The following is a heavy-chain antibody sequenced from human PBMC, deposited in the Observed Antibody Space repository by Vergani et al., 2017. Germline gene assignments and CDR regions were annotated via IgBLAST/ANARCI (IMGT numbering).Heavy chain of an antibody. J-gene: IGHJ5*02. CDR1: GFTVSGNY. D-gene: IGHD3-10*01. V-gene: IGHV3-66*02. CDR3: SGGNYYGSGTDVDH. Sequence: ELQLVESGGGLVQPGGSLRLSCAASGFTVSGNYMTWVRQAPGKGLEWVSHIYSGDETYYSDSVKGRITISRENSKNTLHLQINNLRVEDTAVYYCSGGNYYGSGTDVDHWPQGPLVTVST. CDR2: IYSGDET.